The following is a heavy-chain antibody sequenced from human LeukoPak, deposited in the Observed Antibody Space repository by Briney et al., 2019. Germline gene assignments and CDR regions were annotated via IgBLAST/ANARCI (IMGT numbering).Heavy chain of an antibody. CDR2: ISGSSGGT. Sequence: GGSLRLSCAASGFTFSNYAMNWVHQAPGKGLEWVSGISGSSGGTYYADSVKGRFTISRDNFKNTVYLQMNSLRAEDTAIYYCAKKTPYYYDITGYSLEDWGQGTLVTVSS. CDR3: AKKTPYYYDITGYSLED. J-gene: IGHJ4*02. CDR1: GFTFSNYA. D-gene: IGHD3-22*01. V-gene: IGHV3-23*01.